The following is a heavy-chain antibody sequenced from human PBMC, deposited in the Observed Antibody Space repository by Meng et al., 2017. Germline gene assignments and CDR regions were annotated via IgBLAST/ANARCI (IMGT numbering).Heavy chain of an antibody. CDR2: ISGSGGST. V-gene: IGHV3-23*01. Sequence: GGSLRLSCAASGFTFSSYAMSWVRQAPGKGLEWVSAISGSGGSTYYADSVKGRFTISRDNSKNTLYLQMNSLRAEDTAVYYCARDFDYDSSGYYYANDAFDIWGQGTMVTVSS. D-gene: IGHD3-22*01. J-gene: IGHJ3*02. CDR3: ARDFDYDSSGYYYANDAFDI. CDR1: GFTFSSYA.